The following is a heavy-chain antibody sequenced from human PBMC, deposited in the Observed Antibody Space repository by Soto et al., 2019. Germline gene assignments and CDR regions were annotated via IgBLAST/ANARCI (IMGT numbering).Heavy chain of an antibody. CDR3: ARPINDYGDYIDY. CDR2: IYPGDSDT. Sequence: PGESLKISCKGSGYSFISYWIGWVRQMPGKGLEWMGIIYPGDSDTRYSPSFQGQVTISADKSISTAYLQWSSLKASDTAMYYCARPINDYGDYIDYWGQGTLVTVSS. D-gene: IGHD4-17*01. CDR1: GYSFISYW. J-gene: IGHJ4*02. V-gene: IGHV5-51*01.